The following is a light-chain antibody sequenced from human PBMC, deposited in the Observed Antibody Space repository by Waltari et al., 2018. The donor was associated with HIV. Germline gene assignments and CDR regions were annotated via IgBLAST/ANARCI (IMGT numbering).Light chain of an antibody. Sequence: QSALTQPPSASGSPGQSVTIPCTGTSSDLGDYDSVSWYQHQPGEAPKLLIYEVLNRPSGVPHRFSGSKSGNTASLTVSGLQAEDEADYYCSSYGGNSNVIFGGGTKLTVL. J-gene: IGLJ2*01. CDR3: SSYGGNSNVI. V-gene: IGLV2-8*01. CDR2: EVL. CDR1: SSDLGDYDS.